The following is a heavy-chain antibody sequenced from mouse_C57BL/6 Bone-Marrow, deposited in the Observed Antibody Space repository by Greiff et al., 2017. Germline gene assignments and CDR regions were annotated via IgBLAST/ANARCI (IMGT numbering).Heavy chain of an antibody. CDR1: GYTFTSYG. CDR2: IYIGNGYT. Sequence: EVKLQESGAELVRPGSLVKMSCKTSGYTFTSYGINWVKQRPGQGLEWIGYIYIGNGYTEYNEKFKGKATLTSDTSSSTAYMQLSSLTSADSAIYFCATAGCYYYGSSYSWFAYWGQGTLVTVSA. V-gene: IGHV1-58*01. J-gene: IGHJ3*01. CDR3: ATAGCYYYGSSYSWFAY. D-gene: IGHD1-1*01.